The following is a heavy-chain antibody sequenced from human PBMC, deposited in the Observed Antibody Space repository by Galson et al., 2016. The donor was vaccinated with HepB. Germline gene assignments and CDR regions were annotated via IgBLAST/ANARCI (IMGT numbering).Heavy chain of an antibody. CDR2: ISFSSTNI. V-gene: IGHV3-48*01. CDR3: ARGPAGLLDY. J-gene: IGHJ4*02. CDR1: GFTFRSYG. D-gene: IGHD3-3*01. Sequence: SLRLSCAASGFTFRSYGMNWVRQAPGKGLEWLSYISFSSTNIHYADSVRGRFTISRDNAKNSLFLQLHSLKGEDTAVYYCARGPAGLLDYWGQGLLVTVSS.